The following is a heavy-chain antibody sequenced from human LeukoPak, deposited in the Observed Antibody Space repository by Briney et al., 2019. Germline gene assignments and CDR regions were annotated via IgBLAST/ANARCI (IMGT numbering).Heavy chain of an antibody. D-gene: IGHD3-22*01. Sequence: SVKVSCKASGYAFTGYYIHWVRQAPGQGLEWMGRIIPILGIANYAQKFQGRVTITADKSTSTAYMELSSLRSEDTAVYYCARGDYDSSGYYYPFDYWGQGTLVTVSS. CDR2: IIPILGIA. V-gene: IGHV1-69*04. J-gene: IGHJ4*02. CDR1: GYAFTGYY. CDR3: ARGDYDSSGYYYPFDY.